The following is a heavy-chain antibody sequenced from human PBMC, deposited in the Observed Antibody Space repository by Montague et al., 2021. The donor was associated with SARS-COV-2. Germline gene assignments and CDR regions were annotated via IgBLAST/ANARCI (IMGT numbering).Heavy chain of an antibody. D-gene: IGHD2/OR15-2a*01. J-gene: IGHJ4*02. CDR3: AGDDFRWDFDC. Sequence: TLSLTCTVSGDSITSDVSYWSWIRQPAGKGLEWIGRIYTTGSTNYNPSLKSRLTISLDTSKNQFSLTLSSVTAADTAVYYCAGDDFRWDFDCWGQGTLVTVSS. CDR1: GDSITSDVSY. V-gene: IGHV4-61*02. CDR2: IYTTGST.